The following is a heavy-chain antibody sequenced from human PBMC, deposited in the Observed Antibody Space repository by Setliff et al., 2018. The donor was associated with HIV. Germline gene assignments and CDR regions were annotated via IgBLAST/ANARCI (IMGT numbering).Heavy chain of an antibody. CDR3: ATAGGRSWFDP. CDR1: GGTFSSYA. J-gene: IGHJ5*02. CDR2: IIPIFGTA. Sequence: GASVKVSCKASGGTFSSYAISWVRQAPGQGLEWMGGIIPIFGTANYAQKFQGRVTLTADESTSIAYMELNSLRSEDTAVYYCATAGGRSWFDPWGPGTLVTVSS. D-gene: IGHD3-16*01. V-gene: IGHV1-69*13.